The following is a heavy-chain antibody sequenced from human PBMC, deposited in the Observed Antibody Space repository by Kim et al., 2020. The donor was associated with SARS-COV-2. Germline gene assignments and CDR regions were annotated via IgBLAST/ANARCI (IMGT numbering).Heavy chain of an antibody. CDR3: AREPSTYFDY. CDR2: IYGGGST. CDR1: GFTVSNTY. V-gene: IGHV3-66*01. J-gene: IGHJ4*02. Sequence: GGSLRLSCVVSGFTVSNTYMSWVRQAPGKGLEWVSIIYGGGSTYYADSVKGRFTISRDDSKNTVYLQMNSLRAEDTAVYFCAREPSTYFDYWGRGTLVTVSS.